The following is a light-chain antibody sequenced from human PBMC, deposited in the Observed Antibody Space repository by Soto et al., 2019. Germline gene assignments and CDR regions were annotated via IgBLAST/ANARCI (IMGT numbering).Light chain of an antibody. CDR1: ATIYRY. CDR3: QQSLNPPHT. CDR2: DAY. V-gene: IGKV1-39*01. Sequence: IQMTELPPSLSASVGDRVTITCRARATIYRYLHWYQQTPGKAPSLLISDAYTLQSGVPSRFSGSGSGTDFTLSISSLQSEDSATYFRQQSLNPPHTFGQGTKVDIK. J-gene: IGKJ2*01.